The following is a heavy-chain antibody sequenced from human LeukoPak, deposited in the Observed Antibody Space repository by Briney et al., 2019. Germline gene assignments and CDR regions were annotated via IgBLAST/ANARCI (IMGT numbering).Heavy chain of an antibody. CDR1: GYTFTSYD. V-gene: IGHV1-8*01. J-gene: IGHJ5*02. Sequence: ASVKVSCKASGYTFTSYDINWVRQATGQGLEWMGLMNPNSGNTGYAQKFQGRVTMTRNTSISTAYMELSSLRSEDTAVYYCARERRELLRIDWFDPWGQGTLVTVSS. CDR2: MNPNSGNT. CDR3: ARERRELLRIDWFDP. D-gene: IGHD1-26*01.